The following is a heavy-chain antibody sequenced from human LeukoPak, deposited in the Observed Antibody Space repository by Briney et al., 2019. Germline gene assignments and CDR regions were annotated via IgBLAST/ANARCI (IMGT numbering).Heavy chain of an antibody. V-gene: IGHV3-30*02. CDR1: GFTFSSYA. Sequence: PGGSLRLSCAASGFTFSSYAMSWVRQAPGKGLEWVAFIRHDGSNKYYADSVKGRFTISRDNSKNTLYLQMNSLRAEDTAVYYCAFDIWGQGTMVTVSS. CDR3: AFDI. CDR2: IRHDGSNK. J-gene: IGHJ3*02.